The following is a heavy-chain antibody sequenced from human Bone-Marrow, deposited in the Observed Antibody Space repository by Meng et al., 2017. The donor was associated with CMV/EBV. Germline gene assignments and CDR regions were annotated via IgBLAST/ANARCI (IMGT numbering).Heavy chain of an antibody. CDR3: ARTTYYSGSGSYYHAFPPGYFYY. V-gene: IGHV3-30*19. CDR1: GFTFSSYG. D-gene: IGHD3-10*01. J-gene: IGHJ4*02. Sequence: GGSLRLSCAASGFTFSSYGMHWVRQAPGKGLEWVAVISYDGSNKYYADSVKGRFTISRDNSKNTLYLQMNSLRAEDTAVYYCARTTYYSGSGSYYHAFPPGYFYYWGQGTLVTVSS. CDR2: ISYDGSNK.